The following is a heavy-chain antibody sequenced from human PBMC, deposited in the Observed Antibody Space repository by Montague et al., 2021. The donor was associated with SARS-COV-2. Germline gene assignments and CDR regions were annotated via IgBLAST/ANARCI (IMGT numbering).Heavy chain of an antibody. CDR1: GGSISSSSYY. J-gene: IGHJ5*02. D-gene: IGHD4-17*01. V-gene: IGHV4-39*07. Sequence: SETLSLTCTVSGGSISSSSYYWGWLRQPPGKGLEWIGSIYYSGSTXYNPSLKSRVTISVDTSKNQFSLKLSSVTAADTAVYYCARDGGTVTTFLGVGYVRGGLKGFDPWGQGTLVTVSS. CDR2: IYYSGST. CDR3: ARDGGTVTTFLGVGYVRGGLKGFDP.